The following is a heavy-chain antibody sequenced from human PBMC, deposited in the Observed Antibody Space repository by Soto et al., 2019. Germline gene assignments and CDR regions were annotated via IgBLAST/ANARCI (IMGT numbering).Heavy chain of an antibody. J-gene: IGHJ6*03. CDR2: ISGSGGST. Sequence: PGGSLRLSCAASGFTFSSYAMSWVRQAPGKGLEWVSAISGSGGSTYYADSVKGRFTISRDNSKNTLYLQMNSLRAEDTAVYYCAKRSGSIVVVHYMDVWGKGTTVTVSS. CDR1: GFTFSSYA. CDR3: AKRSGSIVVVHYMDV. V-gene: IGHV3-23*01. D-gene: IGHD2-2*01.